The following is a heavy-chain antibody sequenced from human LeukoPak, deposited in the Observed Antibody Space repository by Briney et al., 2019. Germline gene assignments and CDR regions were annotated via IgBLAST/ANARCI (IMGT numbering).Heavy chain of an antibody. J-gene: IGHJ4*02. CDR2: INWNGGST. CDR1: GFTFDDYG. Sequence: GGSLRLSCAASGFTFDDYGMSWVRQAPGKGLEWVSGINWNGGSTGYADSVKGRFTISRNNAKNSLYLQMNSLRAEDTALYYCAKPKYSSSFPPDYWGQGTLVTVSS. D-gene: IGHD6-13*01. CDR3: AKPKYSSSFPPDY. V-gene: IGHV3-20*04.